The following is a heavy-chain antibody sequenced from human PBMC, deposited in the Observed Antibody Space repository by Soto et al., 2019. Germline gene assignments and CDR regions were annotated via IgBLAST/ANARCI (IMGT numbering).Heavy chain of an antibody. CDR2: CYHSGST. CDR1: NGSMDSRDHS. Sequence: SETLSLTCTVSNGSMDSRDHSWSWIRQAPGRGLEGLGHCYHSGSTYYNTPLRSRASISNDLSKNQFFLELSSVTVADTAVYFCARIYWLGDSTRVHHPFDYWAQGILVTVSS. V-gene: IGHV4-30-4*01. J-gene: IGHJ4*02. D-gene: IGHD3-22*01. CDR3: ARIYWLGDSTRVHHPFDY.